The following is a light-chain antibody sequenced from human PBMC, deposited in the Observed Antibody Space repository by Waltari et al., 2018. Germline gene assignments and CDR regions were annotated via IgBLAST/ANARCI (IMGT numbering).Light chain of an antibody. CDR1: QSLLHSNGYNY. V-gene: IGKV2-28*01. Sequence: IVVTQSPLSLPVTPGEPASISCRSSQSLLHSNGYNYLDWYLQKPGQSPQLLIYLGSNRAAGVSDRFSGSGSGTDFTLKISRVEAEDVGVYYCMQSLQALWTFGQGTKVEFK. J-gene: IGKJ1*01. CDR2: LGS. CDR3: MQSLQALWT.